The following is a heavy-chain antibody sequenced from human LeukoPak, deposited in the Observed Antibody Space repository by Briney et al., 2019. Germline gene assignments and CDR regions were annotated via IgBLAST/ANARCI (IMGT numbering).Heavy chain of an antibody. D-gene: IGHD3-3*01. V-gene: IGHV4-39*01. J-gene: IGHJ3*02. CDR1: GGSISSSSYS. CDR3: ARRRRFLEWLDAFDI. CDR2: IYYSGST. Sequence: TPSETLSLTCTVSGGSISSSSYSWGWIRQPPGKGLEWIGSIYYSGSTYYNPSLKSRVTISVDTSKNQFSLKLSSVTAADTAVYYCARRRRFLEWLDAFDIWGQGTMVTVSS.